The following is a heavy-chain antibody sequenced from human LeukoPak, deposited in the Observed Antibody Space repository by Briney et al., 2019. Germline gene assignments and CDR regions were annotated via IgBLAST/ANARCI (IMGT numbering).Heavy chain of an antibody. CDR2: IYTGDSDT. J-gene: IGHJ4*02. D-gene: IGHD6-19*01. V-gene: IGHV5-51*01. Sequence: TGGSLRLSCTGSGFSFTIYWMGWVRQIPGKGLEWMGIIYTGDSDTRYSPSFQGQFTISADRSINTAYLQLSSLKAADTAIYYCARRLKNSNGWTFDYWGQGTLVTVSS. CDR3: ARRLKNSNGWTFDY. CDR1: GFSFTIYW.